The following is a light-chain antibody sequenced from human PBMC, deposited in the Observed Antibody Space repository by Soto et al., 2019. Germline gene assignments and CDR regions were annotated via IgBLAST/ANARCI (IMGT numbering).Light chain of an antibody. J-gene: IGLJ3*02. Sequence: QSVLTQPPSASGTPGQKVTISCSGASSNSGTNFVSWYQQVPGTAPKLLIYSDDQRPSGVPDRVSGSKSGTSASLAISGLRSEDEADYYCSTWDASLSGRVFGGGTKLTVL. CDR3: STWDASLSGRV. CDR2: SDD. V-gene: IGLV1-47*02. CDR1: SSNSGTNF.